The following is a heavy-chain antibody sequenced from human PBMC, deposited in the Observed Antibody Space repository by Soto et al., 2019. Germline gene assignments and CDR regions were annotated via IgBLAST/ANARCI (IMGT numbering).Heavy chain of an antibody. J-gene: IGHJ5*02. V-gene: IGHV1-3*01. CDR3: ARLSNYYGSGSYAGWWVGR. CDR1: GYPFTSYG. D-gene: IGHD3-10*01. CDR2: INAGNGNT. Sequence: GASVKLSCKASGYPFTSYGMHWVRQAPGQRLEWMGWINAGNGNTKYSQTFQGRVTITRDTSASAAYMELSSLGSEDRAVDYCARLSNYYGSGSYAGWWVGRWGEGSLVTVSS.